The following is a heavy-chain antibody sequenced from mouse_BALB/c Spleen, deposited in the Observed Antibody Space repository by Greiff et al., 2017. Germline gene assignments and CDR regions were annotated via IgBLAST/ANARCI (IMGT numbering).Heavy chain of an antibody. J-gene: IGHJ3*01. CDR2: ISNGGGST. CDR1: GFTFSSYT. CDR3: ARQLGLQGFAY. Sequence: EVQGVESGGGLVQPGGSLKLSCAASGFTFSSYTMSWVRQTPEKRLEWVAYISNGGGSTYYPDTVKGRFTISRDNAKNTLYLQMSSLKSEDTAMYYCARQLGLQGFAYWGQGTLVTVSA. V-gene: IGHV5-12-2*01. D-gene: IGHD3-1*01.